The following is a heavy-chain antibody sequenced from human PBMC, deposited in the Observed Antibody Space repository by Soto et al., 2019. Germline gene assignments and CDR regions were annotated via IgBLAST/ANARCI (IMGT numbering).Heavy chain of an antibody. CDR3: ARHSRKEQQLTNWFDP. V-gene: IGHV4-59*08. CDR1: GGSISSYY. J-gene: IGHJ5*02. D-gene: IGHD6-13*01. CDR2: IYYSGST. Sequence: SETLSLTCTVSGGSISSYYWSWIRQPPGKGLEWIGYIYYSGSTNYNPSLKSRVTISVDTSKNQFSLKLSSVTAADTAVYYCARHSRKEQQLTNWFDPWGQGTLVTVSS.